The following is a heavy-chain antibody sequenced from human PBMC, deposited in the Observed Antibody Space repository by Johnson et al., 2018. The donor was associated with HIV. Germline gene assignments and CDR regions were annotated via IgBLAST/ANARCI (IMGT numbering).Heavy chain of an antibody. CDR2: IKQDGSEK. V-gene: IGHV3-7*01. J-gene: IGHJ3*02. Sequence: VQLVESGGGVVQPGRSLRLSCAASGFTFSSYWMSCVRQAPGKGLEWVANIKQDGSEKYYVDSVKGRFTISRDNAKNSLYLQMNSLRAEDTAVYYCARDGGGGALDIWGQGTMVIVSS. CDR3: ARDGGGGALDI. D-gene: IGHD3-16*01. CDR1: GFTFSSYW.